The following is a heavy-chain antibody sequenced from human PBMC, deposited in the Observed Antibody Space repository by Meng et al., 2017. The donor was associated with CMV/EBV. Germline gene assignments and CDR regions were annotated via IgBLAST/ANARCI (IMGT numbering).Heavy chain of an antibody. CDR3: ARDCPSRCSSTSMDV. J-gene: IGHJ6*02. V-gene: IGHV4-31*03. D-gene: IGHD2-2*01. CDR2: IYCSGST. Sequence: SETLSLTCTVSGGSISSGGYYWSWIRQHPGKGLEWIGYIYCSGSTYYNPSLKSRVTISVDTSKNQFSLKLSSVTAADTAVYYCARDCPSRCSSTSMDVWGQGTTVTVSS. CDR1: GGSISSGGYY.